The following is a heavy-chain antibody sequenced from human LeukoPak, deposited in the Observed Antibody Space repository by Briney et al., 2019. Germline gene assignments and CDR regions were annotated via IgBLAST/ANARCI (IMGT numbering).Heavy chain of an antibody. V-gene: IGHV3-9*01. Sequence: GRSLRLSCAASGFTFDDYAMHWVRQAPGKGLEWASGISWNSGRIGYADSVKGRFTISRDNAKNSLYLQMNSLRTEDTALYYCAKNYDTSGYYHFDYWGQGSLVTVSS. D-gene: IGHD3-22*01. CDR1: GFTFDDYA. CDR2: ISWNSGRI. CDR3: AKNYDTSGYYHFDY. J-gene: IGHJ4*02.